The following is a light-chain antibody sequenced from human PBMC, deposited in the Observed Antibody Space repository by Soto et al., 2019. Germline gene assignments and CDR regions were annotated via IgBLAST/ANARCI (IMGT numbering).Light chain of an antibody. J-gene: IGKJ3*01. V-gene: IGKV3-20*01. CDR3: QRYGRSAGLFT. CDR2: DAS. CDR1: QSVSNNY. Sequence: EIVLTQSPGTLSLSPGERGTLSCRASQSVSNNYLAWYQQKPGQAPRLLIYDASSRATGIPDRFSGSGSGTDFTLTITRLEPEDFAVYYCQRYGRSAGLFTFGPGTKVDIK.